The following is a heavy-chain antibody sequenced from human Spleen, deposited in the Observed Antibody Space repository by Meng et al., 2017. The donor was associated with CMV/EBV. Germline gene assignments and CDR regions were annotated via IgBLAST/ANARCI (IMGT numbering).Heavy chain of an antibody. CDR3: ARGRLKYDFKGAPDY. Sequence: ASVKVSCKASAYTFNEYHMHWLRQAPGQGLEWMGWVNPRTGATYYSQKFQGRVTLTRDTSISTAYMEVSSLRSDDTAMYYCARGRLKYDFKGAPDYWGQGTLVTVSS. J-gene: IGHJ4*02. D-gene: IGHD3-3*01. V-gene: IGHV1-2*02. CDR2: VNPRTGAT. CDR1: AYTFNEYH.